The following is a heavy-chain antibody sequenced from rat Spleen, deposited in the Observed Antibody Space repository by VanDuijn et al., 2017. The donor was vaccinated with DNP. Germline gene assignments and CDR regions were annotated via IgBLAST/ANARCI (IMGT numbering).Heavy chain of an antibody. D-gene: IGHD1-2*01. CDR1: GFTFSDYA. Sequence: EVQLVESGGGLVQPGRSLKFSCAASGFTFSDYAMAWVRQAPMKGLEWVATIIYDGSSTYYRDSVKGRFTISRDNAKSTLYLQMDSLRSEDTATYYCARHPPHYYYSSPRDWYFDFWGPGTMVTVSS. V-gene: IGHV5-17*01. CDR3: ARHPPHYYYSSPRDWYFDF. J-gene: IGHJ1*01. CDR2: IIYDGSST.